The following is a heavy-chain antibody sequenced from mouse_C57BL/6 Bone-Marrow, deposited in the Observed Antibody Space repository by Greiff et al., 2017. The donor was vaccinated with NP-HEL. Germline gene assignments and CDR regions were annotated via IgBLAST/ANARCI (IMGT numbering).Heavy chain of an antibody. CDR3: ARERGSTMALYWYFDV. V-gene: IGHV1-59*01. Sequence: QVQLKQPGAELVRPGTSVKLSCKASGYTFTSYWMHWVKQRPGQGLEWIGVIDPSDSYTNYNQKFKGKATLTVDTSSSTAYMQLSSLTSEDSAVYYCARERGSTMALYWYFDVWGTGTTVTVSS. CDR2: IDPSDSYT. D-gene: IGHD2-1*01. J-gene: IGHJ1*03. CDR1: GYTFTSYW.